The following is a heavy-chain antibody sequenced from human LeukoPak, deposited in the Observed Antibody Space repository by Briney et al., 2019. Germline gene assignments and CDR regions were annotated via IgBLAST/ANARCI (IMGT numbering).Heavy chain of an antibody. V-gene: IGHV1-2*02. CDR2: INPNSGGT. Sequence: ASVKVSCKASGYTFTDYYLQWVRQAPGQGLEWMGWINPNSGGTNYAQKFQGRVTMTRDTSISTAYMELSRLRSDDTAVYYCARGMEPYYYMDVWGKGTTVTVSS. D-gene: IGHD1-26*01. CDR3: ARGMEPYYYMDV. J-gene: IGHJ6*03. CDR1: GYTFTDYY.